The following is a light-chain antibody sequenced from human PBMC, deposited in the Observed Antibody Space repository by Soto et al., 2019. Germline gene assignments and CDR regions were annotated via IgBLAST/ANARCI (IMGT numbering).Light chain of an antibody. J-gene: IGKJ5*01. CDR3: QQYYSTLIT. Sequence: DIALTQSPDSLALSLGERATMNCKSSQGVLYSSYNKSYLAWYQVKPGRPPKLLFSWASTRESGVPDRFSGSGSGTDFTLTISSLQAEDVAVYYCQQYYSTLITFGQGTRLEIK. CDR1: QGVLYSSYNKSY. CDR2: WAS. V-gene: IGKV4-1*01.